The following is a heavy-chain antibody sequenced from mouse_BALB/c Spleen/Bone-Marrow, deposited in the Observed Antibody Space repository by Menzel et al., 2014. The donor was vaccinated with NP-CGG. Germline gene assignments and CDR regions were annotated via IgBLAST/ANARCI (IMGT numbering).Heavy chain of an antibody. CDR3: ARRGTGVDY. Sequence: QVQLQQSGAELVRPGTSVKISCKASGYTFXNYWLGWVKQRPGHGLEWIGDIYPGGGYTNYNEKFKGKATLTADTSSSAAYMQLSRLASEDSAVYCCARRGTGVDYWGQGTTLTVSS. J-gene: IGHJ2*01. D-gene: IGHD4-1*01. V-gene: IGHV1-63*02. CDR2: IYPGGGYT. CDR1: GYTFXNYW.